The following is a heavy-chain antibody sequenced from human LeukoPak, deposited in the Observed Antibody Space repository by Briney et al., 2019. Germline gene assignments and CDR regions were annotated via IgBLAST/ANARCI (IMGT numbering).Heavy chain of an antibody. Sequence: GESLRLSCAASGFTFSSYAMSWVRQAPGKGLEWVSTISGSGATTFYADSVKGRFTISRDNSRNTLFLQMNSLRAEDTAVYYCVRDWGYDSSGYWQKYFDTWGQGTLVTVSS. J-gene: IGHJ4*02. CDR1: GFTFSSYA. CDR3: VRDWGYDSSGYWQKYFDT. D-gene: IGHD3-22*01. V-gene: IGHV3-23*01. CDR2: ISGSGATT.